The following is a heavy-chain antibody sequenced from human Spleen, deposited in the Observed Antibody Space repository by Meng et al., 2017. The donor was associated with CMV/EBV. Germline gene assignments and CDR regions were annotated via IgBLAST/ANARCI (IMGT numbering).Heavy chain of an antibody. J-gene: IGHJ3*02. Sequence: ASVKVSCKAAGYTFTSYYMHWVRQAPGQGLEWMGIINPSEDSTSYAQKFQGRVTMTRDTSTSTVYMELSSLRSEDTALYYCARDLAYSSSPGAFDIWGQGTMVTVSS. D-gene: IGHD6-6*01. V-gene: IGHV1-46*01. CDR3: ARDLAYSSSPGAFDI. CDR2: INPSEDST. CDR1: GYTFTSYY.